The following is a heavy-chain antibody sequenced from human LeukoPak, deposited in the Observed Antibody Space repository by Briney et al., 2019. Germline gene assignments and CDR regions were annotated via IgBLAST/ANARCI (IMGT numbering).Heavy chain of an antibody. Sequence: PSETLSLTCTVSGYSISTGYYWDWIRQPPGKGLEWIGSIYHSGSTYYNPSLKSRVTISVDTSKNQFSLKLSSVTAADTAVYYCARAQLLYAAAGRIDAFDIWGQGTMVTVSS. D-gene: IGHD6-13*01. J-gene: IGHJ3*02. CDR3: ARAQLLYAAAGRIDAFDI. CDR1: GYSISTGYY. CDR2: IYHSGST. V-gene: IGHV4-38-2*02.